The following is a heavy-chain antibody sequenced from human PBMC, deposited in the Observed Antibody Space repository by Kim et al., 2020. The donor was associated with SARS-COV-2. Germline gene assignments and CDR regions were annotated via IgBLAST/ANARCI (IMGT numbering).Heavy chain of an antibody. V-gene: IGHV4-34*01. CDR1: GGSFSGYY. CDR2: INHSGST. CDR3: ARGLRVGATPIDY. Sequence: SETLSLTCAVYGGSFSGYYWSWIRQPPGKGLEWIGEINHSGSTNYNPSLKSRVTISVDTSKNQFSLKLSSVTAADTAVYYCARGLRVGATPIDYWGQGTLVTVSS. J-gene: IGHJ4*02. D-gene: IGHD1-26*01.